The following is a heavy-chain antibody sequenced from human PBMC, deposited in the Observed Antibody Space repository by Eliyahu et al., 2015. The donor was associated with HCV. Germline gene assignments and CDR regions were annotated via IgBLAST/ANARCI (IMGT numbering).Heavy chain of an antibody. D-gene: IGHD3-10*01. V-gene: IGHV3-33*01. CDR3: ARAAATMVRGVETRDAFDI. CDR1: SSYG. Sequence: SSYGMHWVRQAPGKGLEWVAVIWYDGSNKYYADSVKGRFTISRDNSKNTLYLQMNSLRAEDTAVYYCARAAATMVRGVETRDAFDIWGQGTMVTVSS. CDR2: IWYDGSNK. J-gene: IGHJ3*02.